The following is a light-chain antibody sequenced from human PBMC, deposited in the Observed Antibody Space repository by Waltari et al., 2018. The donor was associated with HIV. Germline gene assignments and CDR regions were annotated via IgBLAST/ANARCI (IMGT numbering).Light chain of an antibody. V-gene: IGLV2-23*02. J-gene: IGLJ3*02. CDR3: CSYAGTLV. Sequence: QSALTQPASVSGSPGQSITISCTGTNSYIGNYNLVSWYQQFPGKAPKLLIYDVNKRPSGVSTRFSGSKSGTTASLTISGLQTEDEADYYCCSYAGTLVFGGGTRLTVL. CDR2: DVN. CDR1: NSYIGNYNL.